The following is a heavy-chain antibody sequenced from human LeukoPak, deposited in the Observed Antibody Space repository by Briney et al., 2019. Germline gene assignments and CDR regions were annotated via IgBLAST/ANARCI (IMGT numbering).Heavy chain of an antibody. Sequence: GGSLRLSCAASGFTFSNYAMNWVRQAPGKGLEWVSAISGNGGSTNYADSVKGRFTISRDNSKNTLYLQMNSLRAEDTAVYYCAKEVHSSGWFYYYGMDVWGQGTTVTVSS. V-gene: IGHV3-23*01. J-gene: IGHJ6*02. CDR2: ISGNGGST. CDR1: GFTFSNYA. CDR3: AKEVHSSGWFYYYGMDV. D-gene: IGHD6-19*01.